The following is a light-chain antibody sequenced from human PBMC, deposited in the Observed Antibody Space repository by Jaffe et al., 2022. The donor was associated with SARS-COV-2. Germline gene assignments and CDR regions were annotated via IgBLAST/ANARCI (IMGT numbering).Light chain of an antibody. CDR2: DAS. CDR3: QQYGSSPWT. V-gene: IGKV3-20*01. J-gene: IGKJ1*01. CDR1: QSVSSSY. Sequence: ETVLTQSPGTLSLSPGERATLSCRASQSVSSSYLAWYQQKPGQAPRLLIYDASSRATGIPDRFSGSGSGTDFSLTISRVEPEDFAVYYCQQYGSSPWTFGQGTKVEIK.